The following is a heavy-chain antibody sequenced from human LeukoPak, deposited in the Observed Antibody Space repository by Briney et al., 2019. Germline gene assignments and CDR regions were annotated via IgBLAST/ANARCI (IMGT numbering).Heavy chain of an antibody. CDR2: ISAYNGNT. CDR1: GYTFTNYA. Sequence: ASVKVSCKASGYTFTNYAVNWVRQAPGQGLEWMGWISAYNGNTNYAQRLQGRVTMTTDTSTSTAYMELRSLRSDDTAVYYCARDSLGSMEYWGQGTLVTVSS. J-gene: IGHJ4*02. V-gene: IGHV1-18*01. CDR3: ARDSLGSMEY. D-gene: IGHD3-16*01.